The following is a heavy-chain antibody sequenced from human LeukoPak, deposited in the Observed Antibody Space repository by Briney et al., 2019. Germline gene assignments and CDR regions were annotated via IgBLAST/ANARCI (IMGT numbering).Heavy chain of an antibody. J-gene: IGHJ4*02. V-gene: IGHV4-34*01. CDR2: INHSGST. Sequence: SETLSLTCAVYGGSFSGYYWSWIRQPPEKGLEWIGEINHSGSTNYNPSLRSRVTISVDTSKNQFSLKLSSVTAADTAVYYCASEVTRAFDYWGQGTLVTVSS. CDR1: GGSFSGYY. CDR3: ASEVTRAFDY.